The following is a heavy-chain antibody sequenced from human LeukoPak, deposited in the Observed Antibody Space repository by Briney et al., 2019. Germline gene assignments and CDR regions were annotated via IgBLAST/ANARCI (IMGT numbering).Heavy chain of an antibody. Sequence: ASVKVSCKAAGYTFTGYYMHWVRQAPGQGLEWMGWINPNSGGTNYAQKFQGRVTMTRDTSISTAYMELSRLGYDDTAVYYCARDTRSSYLQYYFDYWGQGTLVTVSS. CDR2: INPNSGGT. CDR1: GYTFTGYY. D-gene: IGHD5-24*01. V-gene: IGHV1-2*02. J-gene: IGHJ4*02. CDR3: ARDTRSSYLQYYFDY.